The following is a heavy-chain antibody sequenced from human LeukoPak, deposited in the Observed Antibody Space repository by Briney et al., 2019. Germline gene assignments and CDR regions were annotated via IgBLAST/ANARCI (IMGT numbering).Heavy chain of an antibody. CDR3: ARDKVAGIASDY. D-gene: IGHD1-14*01. V-gene: IGHV3-30*03. CDR2: GSLDGINK. J-gene: IGHJ4*02. Sequence: GSLRLSCLVSGFSVSTYGMQWVRQAPGRGLEWVAPGSLDGINKHYGDSVRGRFTVSRDNSKNMLDLQMIRLRPEDTALYYCARDKVAGIASDYWGQGALVIVSS. CDR1: GFSVSTYG.